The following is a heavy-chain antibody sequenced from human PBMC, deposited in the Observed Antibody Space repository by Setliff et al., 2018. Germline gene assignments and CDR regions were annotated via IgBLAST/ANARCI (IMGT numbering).Heavy chain of an antibody. V-gene: IGHV3-23*01. Sequence: ETLSLTCNVSGGSVSSTSHYWGWIRQPPGKGMEWVSGISGSGTSTNFADSVKGRFTISRDNFKNTLYLQMNSLRVEDTAVYYCAKWERGTTSDYFDYWGQGALVTVSS. D-gene: IGHD1-26*01. J-gene: IGHJ4*02. CDR3: AKWERGTTSDYFDY. CDR2: ISGSGTST. CDR1: GGSVSSTSHY.